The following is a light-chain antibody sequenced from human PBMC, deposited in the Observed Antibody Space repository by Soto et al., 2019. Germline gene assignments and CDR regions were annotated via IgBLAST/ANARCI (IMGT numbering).Light chain of an antibody. J-gene: IGLJ1*01. CDR3: SSYTSSSTL. Sequence: QSALTQPASVSGSPGQSITISCTGTISDVGGYNYVSWYQQHPGKAPKLMIYAVTDRTSGVSSRFSGSKSGNTASLTISGIQAEDEADYYCSSYTSSSTLFGTGTKVTVL. CDR2: AVT. CDR1: ISDVGGYNY. V-gene: IGLV2-14*03.